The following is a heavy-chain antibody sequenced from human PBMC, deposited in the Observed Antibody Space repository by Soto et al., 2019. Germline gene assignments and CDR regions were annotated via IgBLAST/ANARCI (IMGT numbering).Heavy chain of an antibody. CDR3: ARQAEVVTSPGGFDY. D-gene: IGHD2-15*01. CDR2: IYYSGST. CDR1: GGSISSSSYY. J-gene: IGHJ4*02. Sequence: SETLSLTCTVSGGSISSSSYYWGWIRQPPGKGLEWIGSIYYSGSTYYNPSLKSRVTISVDTSKNQFSLKLSSVTAADTAVYYCARQAEVVTSPGGFDYWGQGTLVTVSS. V-gene: IGHV4-39*01.